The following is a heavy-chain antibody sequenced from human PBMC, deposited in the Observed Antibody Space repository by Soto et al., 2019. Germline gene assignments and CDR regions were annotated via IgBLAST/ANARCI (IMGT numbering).Heavy chain of an antibody. V-gene: IGHV3-30*18. Sequence: GGSLSLSCAASGFTFSSYGMHWVRQAPGKGLEWVAVISYDGSNKYYADSVKGRFTISRDNSKNTLYLQMNSLRAEDTAVYYCAKGKYSSGWYESFPYFDYWGQGTLVTVSS. CDR2: ISYDGSNK. J-gene: IGHJ4*02. CDR1: GFTFSSYG. D-gene: IGHD6-19*01. CDR3: AKGKYSSGWYESFPYFDY.